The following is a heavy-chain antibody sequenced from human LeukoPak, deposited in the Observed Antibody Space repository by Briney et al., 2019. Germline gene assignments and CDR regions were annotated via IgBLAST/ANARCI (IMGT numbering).Heavy chain of an antibody. Sequence: GGSLRLSCAASGLTFTNYWMHWVRQAPGKGLLWVSTINNDGSRTFYADSVKGRFTTSRDNAKNTVYVQMNSLRDDDTAVYYCATVFDYWGQGTLVTVSS. CDR2: INNDGSRT. J-gene: IGHJ4*02. V-gene: IGHV3-74*01. CDR3: ATVFDY. CDR1: GLTFTNYW.